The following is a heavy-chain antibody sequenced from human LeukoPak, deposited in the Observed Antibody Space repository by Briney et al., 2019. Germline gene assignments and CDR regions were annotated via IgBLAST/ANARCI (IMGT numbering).Heavy chain of an antibody. Sequence: GESLKTSCKGSGYSFTSYWIGWVRQMPGKGLEWMGIIYPGDSDTRYSPSFQGQVTISADKSISTAYLQWSSLKASDTAMYYCASSSKAAKSTSSYGMDVWGQGTTVTVSS. J-gene: IGHJ6*02. V-gene: IGHV5-51*01. CDR3: ASSSKAAKSTSSYGMDV. D-gene: IGHD2-2*01. CDR1: GYSFTSYW. CDR2: IYPGDSDT.